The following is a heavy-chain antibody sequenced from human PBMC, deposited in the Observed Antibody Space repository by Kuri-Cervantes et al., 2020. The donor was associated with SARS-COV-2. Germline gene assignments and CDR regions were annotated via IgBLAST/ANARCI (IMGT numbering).Heavy chain of an antibody. CDR2: IYHSGST. V-gene: IGHV4-38-2*01. CDR1: GYSISSGYY. D-gene: IGHD2-15*01. J-gene: IGHJ5*02. Sequence: SETLSLTCAVSGYSISSGYYWGWIRQPPGKGLEWIGSIYHSGSTYYNPSLKSRVTISVDTSKNQFSLKLSSVTAADTAVYYRARQVVVAATGRDWFDPWGQGTLVTVSS. CDR3: ARQVVVAATGRDWFDP.